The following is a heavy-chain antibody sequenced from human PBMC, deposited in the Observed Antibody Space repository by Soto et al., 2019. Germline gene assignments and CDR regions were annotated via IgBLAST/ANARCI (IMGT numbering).Heavy chain of an antibody. V-gene: IGHV3-30-3*01. D-gene: IGHD6-19*01. J-gene: IGHJ2*01. CDR2: ISYNGLNI. Sequence: QVQVVESGGGVVQPGRSLRLSCAASGFTFSTFAFHWVRQAPGKGLEWVTAISYNGLNIYYADSVKGRFTISKDNSKNTLYLQMNSLRTEDTARYYCARGGAVASSWYFDLWGRGTLVTVSS. CDR1: GFTFSTFA. CDR3: ARGGAVASSWYFDL.